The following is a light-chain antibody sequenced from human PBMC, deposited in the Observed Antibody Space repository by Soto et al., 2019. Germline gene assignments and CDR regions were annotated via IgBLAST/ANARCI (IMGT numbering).Light chain of an antibody. V-gene: IGKV1-39*01. CDR3: QQSLSTPSIT. J-gene: IGKJ5*01. Sequence: DIQMTQSPSSLSASVGDILTITCRASQNIGNYLNWYQQKAGKAPKLLIYAAYTLHSGVPSRFSGAGSGTDFTLTITTLQPEDSATYHCQQSLSTPSITFGQGTRLEI. CDR1: QNIGNY. CDR2: AAY.